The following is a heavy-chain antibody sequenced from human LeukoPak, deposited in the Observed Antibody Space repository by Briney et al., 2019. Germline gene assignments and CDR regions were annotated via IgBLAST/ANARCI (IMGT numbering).Heavy chain of an antibody. J-gene: IGHJ5*02. CDR1: GGSISSSNW. D-gene: IGHD2-8*01. CDR2: IYHSGST. Sequence: PSETLSLTCAVSGGSISSSNWWSWVRQPPGKGLEWIGEIYHSGSTNYNPSVKSRVTISVDTSKNQFSLKLSSVTAADTAVYYCARAGRYCTNGVCYSGRFDPWGQGTLVTVSS. CDR3: ARAGRYCTNGVCYSGRFDP. V-gene: IGHV4-4*02.